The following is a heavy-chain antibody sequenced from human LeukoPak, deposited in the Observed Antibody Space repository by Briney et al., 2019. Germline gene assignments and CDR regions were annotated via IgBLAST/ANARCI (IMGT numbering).Heavy chain of an antibody. CDR1: GRTIGLYG. Sequence: GRSLRLSCEASGRTIGLYGMFWVRQAPGKGLEWVAAIWFDGCNKYYADSVKGRFTISRDNSRNTVLLQMDSLSAEDTAVYYCAREKYEGSGSHYFALDVWGQGTMVIVSS. V-gene: IGHV3-33*07. J-gene: IGHJ6*02. D-gene: IGHD3-10*01. CDR3: AREKYEGSGSHYFALDV. CDR2: IWFDGCNK.